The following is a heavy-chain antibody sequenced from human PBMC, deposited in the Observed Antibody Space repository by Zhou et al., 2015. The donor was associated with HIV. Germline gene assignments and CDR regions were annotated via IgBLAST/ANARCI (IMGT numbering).Heavy chain of an antibody. Sequence: QVQLVQSGAEVKKPGSSVKVSCKASGGTFNNYAISWVRQAPGQGLEWMGGIIPIFGTAHYTQKFQGRVTITADESTSTAYMELSSLRSEDTAVYYCARDALTTENYYYYGMDVWGQGTTVTVSS. CDR3: ARDALTTENYYYYGMDV. J-gene: IGHJ6*02. CDR2: IIPIFGTA. D-gene: IGHD3-22*01. V-gene: IGHV1-69*01. CDR1: GGTFNNYA.